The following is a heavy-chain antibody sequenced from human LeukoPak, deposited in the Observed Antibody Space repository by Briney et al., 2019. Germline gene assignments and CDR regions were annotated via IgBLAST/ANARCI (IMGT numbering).Heavy chain of an antibody. CDR3: AKGGINWFDP. J-gene: IGHJ5*02. D-gene: IGHD3-16*01. V-gene: IGHV3-23*01. CDR2: ISGSGAST. Sequence: PGGSLRLSCAASGFTFSSYAMSWVRQAPGKGLGWVSGISGSGASTYYADSVKGRFTISRDNSRNTLYLQMNSLRAEDTAVYYCAKGGINWFDPWGQGTGGTVSS. CDR1: GFTFSSYA.